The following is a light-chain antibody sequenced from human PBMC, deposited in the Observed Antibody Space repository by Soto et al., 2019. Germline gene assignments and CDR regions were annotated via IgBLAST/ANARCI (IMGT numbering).Light chain of an antibody. CDR3: RSYPRSTEYV. V-gene: IGLV2-14*01. Sequence: QSVLAQPASVSGSHGQSITISCTGTSSDVGGYNYVSWYQLQPGKAPKLMVYEVSNRPAGGSNRFSGSNSGNTASLTISGLQSEDEADYYCRSYPRSTEYVFGTGSKVTVL. CDR2: EVS. CDR1: SSDVGGYNY. J-gene: IGLJ1*01.